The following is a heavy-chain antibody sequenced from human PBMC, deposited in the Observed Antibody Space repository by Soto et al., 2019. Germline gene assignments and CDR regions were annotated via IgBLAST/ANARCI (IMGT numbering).Heavy chain of an antibody. CDR2: IYYTGTT. Sequence: SETLSLTCTVSGATISSGGFYWSWIRQRPGKGMELIGHIYYTGTTSYNPSLNSRVTISLDMSSNQFSLKLRSVTAADTAKYFCARDDSFYGEPGYGMNVWGQGTTVTVSS. CDR1: GATISSGGFY. J-gene: IGHJ6*02. V-gene: IGHV4-31*03. CDR3: ARDDSFYGEPGYGMNV. D-gene: IGHD4-17*01.